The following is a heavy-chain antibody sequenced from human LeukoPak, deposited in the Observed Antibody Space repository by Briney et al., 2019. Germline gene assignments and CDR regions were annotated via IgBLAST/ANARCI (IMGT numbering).Heavy chain of an antibody. CDR1: GYTFTRHG. J-gene: IGHJ4*02. CDR2: ISAYNGDT. D-gene: IGHD3-22*01. CDR3: ARDPSNTSGNYPYFDY. V-gene: IGHV1-18*01. Sequence: ASVKVSCKASGYTFTRHGISWVRQAPGQELEWMGWISAYNGDTKYAQNFQGRVTITTDTSTRTAYMELRSLRSDDTAVYYCARDPSNTSGNYPYFDYWGQGTLVTVSS.